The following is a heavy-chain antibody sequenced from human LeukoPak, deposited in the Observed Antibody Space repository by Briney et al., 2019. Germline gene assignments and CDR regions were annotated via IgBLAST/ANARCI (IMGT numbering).Heavy chain of an antibody. CDR1: GFTFSDLY. CDR2: SRNKVNSYST. Sequence: PGGSLRLSCAASGFTFSDLYMDWVRQAPGKGLEWVGRSRNKVNSYSTEYAASVKGRFTISRDDSKNSLFLQMKSLKTEDTAVYYCAREAGDFWSGPVMDVWGQGTTVTVSS. CDR3: AREAGDFWSGPVMDV. D-gene: IGHD3-3*01. V-gene: IGHV3-72*01. J-gene: IGHJ6*02.